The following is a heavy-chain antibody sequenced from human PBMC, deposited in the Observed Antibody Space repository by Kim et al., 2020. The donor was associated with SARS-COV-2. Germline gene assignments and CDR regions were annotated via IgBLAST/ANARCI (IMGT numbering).Heavy chain of an antibody. J-gene: IGHJ5*02. V-gene: IGHV4-34*01. CDR1: GGSFSGYY. CDR2: INHSGST. D-gene: IGHD3-9*01. CDR3: GRDDEIRYFDCLWEGWFDP. Sequence: SETLSLTCAVYGGSFSGYYWSWIRQPPGKGLEWIGEINHSGSTNYNPSLKSRVTISVDTSKNQFSLKLSSVTAADTAVYFCGRDDEIRYFDCLWEGWFDP.